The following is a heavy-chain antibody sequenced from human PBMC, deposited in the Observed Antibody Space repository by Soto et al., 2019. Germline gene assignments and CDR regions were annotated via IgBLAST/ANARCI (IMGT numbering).Heavy chain of an antibody. J-gene: IGHJ4*02. V-gene: IGHV1-18*01. CDR3: ARVPSWSGYYYYFDY. CDR2: ISAYNGNT. D-gene: IGHD3-3*01. CDR1: GYTFTSYG. Sequence: GASVKVSCKASGYTFTSYGISWVRQAPGQGLEWMGWISAYNGNTNYAQKLQGRVTMTTDTSTSTAYMELRSLRSDDTAVYYCARVPSWSGYYYYFDYWGQGTLVTVSS.